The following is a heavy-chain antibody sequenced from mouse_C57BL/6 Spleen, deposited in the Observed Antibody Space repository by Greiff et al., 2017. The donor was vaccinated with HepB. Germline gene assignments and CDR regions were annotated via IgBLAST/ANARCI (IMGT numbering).Heavy chain of an antibody. CDR2: TNPTNGRT. J-gene: IGHJ2*01. D-gene: IGHD5-5*01. CDR3: ARIKKLFATSFDY. V-gene: IGHV1S81*02. Sequence: VQLQQSGAELVKAGASVKMSCKASGYTFTSYWMHWVKQRLGQGLEWFAETNPTNGRTYYNEKFKSKATMTVDKSSSTAYMLLSGPTFEDSAVYYCARIKKLFATSFDYWGQGTTLTVSS. CDR1: GYTFTSYW.